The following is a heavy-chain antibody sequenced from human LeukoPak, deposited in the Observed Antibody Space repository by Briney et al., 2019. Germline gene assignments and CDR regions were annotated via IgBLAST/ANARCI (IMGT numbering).Heavy chain of an antibody. D-gene: IGHD3-3*01. CDR3: ARDCDDFWSGYPPGMDV. V-gene: IGHV1-18*01. CDR2: ISGYNGKT. J-gene: IGHJ6*03. CDR1: GYTFTNYG. Sequence: ASVKVSCKASGYTFTNYGISWVRQAPGQGLEWMGWISGYNGKTKYAKKFQGRVTMTTDTSTRTAYMELRSLRSDDTAVYYCARDCDDFWSGYPPGMDVWGKGTTVTVSS.